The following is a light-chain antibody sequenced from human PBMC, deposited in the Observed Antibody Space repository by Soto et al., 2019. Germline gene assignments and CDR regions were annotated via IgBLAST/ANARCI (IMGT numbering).Light chain of an antibody. CDR1: QSVSSSY. V-gene: IGKV3-20*01. J-gene: IGKJ2*01. CDR2: GAS. Sequence: EIVLTQSPGTLSLSPGDRATLSCRASQSVSSSYLAWYQQKPGQAPSLLIYGASNRATGIPARFSCGGSWTDFTLTISRLEPEDFAVYYCQQYGKSSMFTFGQGTKLEIK. CDR3: QQYGKSSMFT.